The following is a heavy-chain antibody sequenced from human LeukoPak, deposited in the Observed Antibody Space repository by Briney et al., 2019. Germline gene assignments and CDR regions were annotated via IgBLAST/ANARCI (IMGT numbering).Heavy chain of an antibody. CDR1: GYTFTSYG. J-gene: IGHJ4*02. Sequence: ASVKVSCKASGYTFTSYGISWVRQAPGQGLEWMGWISAYNGNTNYAQKLQDRVTMTTDTSTSTAYMELRSLRSDDTAVYYCARDGMDTAMVPFDYWGQGTLVTVSS. CDR3: ARDGMDTAMVPFDY. V-gene: IGHV1-18*04. D-gene: IGHD5-18*01. CDR2: ISAYNGNT.